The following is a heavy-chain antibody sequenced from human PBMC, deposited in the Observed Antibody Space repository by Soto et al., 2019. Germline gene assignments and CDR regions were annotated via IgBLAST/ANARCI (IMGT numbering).Heavy chain of an antibody. CDR1: GFTFGDYS. V-gene: IGHV3-49*03. D-gene: IGHD2-15*01. CDR3: AKTLGYCSGGSCYSSYYYYGMDV. J-gene: IGHJ6*02. Sequence: PGGSLRLSCTTSGFTFGDYSMSWFRQAPGKGLEWVGLIRSKAYGETTEYADSVKGRFTISRDNSKNTLYLQMNSLRAEDTAVYYCAKTLGYCSGGSCYSSYYYYGMDVWGQGTTVTVSS. CDR2: IRSKAYGETT.